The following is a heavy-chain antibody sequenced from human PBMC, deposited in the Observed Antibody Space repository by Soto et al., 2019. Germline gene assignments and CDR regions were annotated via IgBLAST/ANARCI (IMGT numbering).Heavy chain of an antibody. CDR1: GVSFSGYY. CDR2: ISHSGST. CDR3: GKLGPYAPGIYSFRQNRFDP. D-gene: IGHD3-10*01. Sequence: SETLSLTCAVYGVSFSGYYWSWISQPPGKGLEWIGEISHSGSTNYNPSLKSRVTISVDTSKNQFSLKLSSVTAADTAVYYCGKLGPYAPGIYSFRQNRFDPWGQGTLVTGSS. V-gene: IGHV4-34*01. J-gene: IGHJ5*02.